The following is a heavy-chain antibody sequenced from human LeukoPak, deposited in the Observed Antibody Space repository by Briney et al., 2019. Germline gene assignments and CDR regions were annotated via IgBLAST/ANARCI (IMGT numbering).Heavy chain of an antibody. CDR1: GYTFTGYY. Sequence: ASVKVSCKTSGYTFTGYYMHWGRQAPGQGLEWMGWINPNSGGTNYAQKFQGRVTMTRDTSISTAYMELTRLRSDDTAGYYCARYSSGWYFDLWGRGTLVTVSS. CDR3: ARYSSGWYFDL. V-gene: IGHV1-2*02. D-gene: IGHD6-19*01. J-gene: IGHJ2*01. CDR2: INPNSGGT.